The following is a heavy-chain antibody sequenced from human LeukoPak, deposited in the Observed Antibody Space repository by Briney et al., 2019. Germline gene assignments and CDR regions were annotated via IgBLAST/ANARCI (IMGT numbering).Heavy chain of an antibody. J-gene: IGHJ4*02. V-gene: IGHV3-9*01. D-gene: IGHD2-2*01. Sequence: GGSLRLSCAASGFTFYDYAMHWVRHAPGKGLEWVSGISWNSGSIGYADSVKGRFTISRDNAKNSLYLQMNSLRAEDTALYYCAKDMRCSSTSCYLFDYWGQGTLVTVSS. CDR1: GFTFYDYA. CDR3: AKDMRCSSTSCYLFDY. CDR2: ISWNSGSI.